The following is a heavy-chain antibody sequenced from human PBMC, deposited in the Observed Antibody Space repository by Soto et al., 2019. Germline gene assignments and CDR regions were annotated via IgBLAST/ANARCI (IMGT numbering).Heavy chain of an antibody. CDR3: AGDRTSDEDYVFWSGSHNWFDP. V-gene: IGHV3-7*01. Sequence: GGSLRLSCAASGFTFSSYWMSWVRQAPGKGLEWVANIKQDGSEKFYVDSVKGRFTISRDNAKNSLYLQMNSLRAEDTAVDYWAGDRTSDEDYVFWSGSHNWFDPWGQGTLVTVSS. J-gene: IGHJ5*02. CDR1: GFTFSSYW. CDR2: IKQDGSEK. D-gene: IGHD3-3*01.